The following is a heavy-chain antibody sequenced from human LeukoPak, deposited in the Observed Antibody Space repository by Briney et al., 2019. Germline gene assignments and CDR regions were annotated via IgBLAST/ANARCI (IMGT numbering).Heavy chain of an antibody. J-gene: IGHJ3*02. CDR1: GYTFTSYY. CDR2: INPSGGST. D-gene: IGHD3-22*01. V-gene: IGHV1-46*01. Sequence: ASVKVSCKASGYTFTSYYMHWVRQAPGQGLEWMGIINPSGGSTSYAQEFQGRVTMTRDMSTSTVYMELSSLRSEDTAVYYCARDFVHYYDSSGFKDLGAFDIWGQGTMVTVSS. CDR3: ARDFVHYYDSSGFKDLGAFDI.